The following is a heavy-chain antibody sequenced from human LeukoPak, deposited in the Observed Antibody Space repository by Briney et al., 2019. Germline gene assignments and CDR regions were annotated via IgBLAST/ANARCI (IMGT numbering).Heavy chain of an antibody. Sequence: ASVKVSCKASGYTFTSYYMHWVRQAPGQGLEWMGIINPSGGSTSYAQKFQGRVTMTRDTSISTAYMELSRPRSDDTAVYYCASEYYYENSGYYPFDYWGQGTLVTVSS. CDR1: GYTFTSYY. V-gene: IGHV1-46*01. D-gene: IGHD3-22*01. J-gene: IGHJ4*02. CDR2: INPSGGST. CDR3: ASEYYYENSGYYPFDY.